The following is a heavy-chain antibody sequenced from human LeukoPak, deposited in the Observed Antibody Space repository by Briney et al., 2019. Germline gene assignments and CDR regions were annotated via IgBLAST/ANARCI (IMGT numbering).Heavy chain of an antibody. V-gene: IGHV4-4*07. D-gene: IGHD3-10*01. J-gene: IGHJ4*02. Sequence: TSETLSLTCTVSGGSISNHFWGWIRQPAGKGLEWIGRIDTSGSTNYNPSLKSRVTMSVDTSKNQFSLKLSSVTAADTAVYYCARVPLLRGVIMGYYFDYWGQGTLVTVSS. CDR1: GGSISNHF. CDR2: IDTSGST. CDR3: ARVPLLRGVIMGYYFDY.